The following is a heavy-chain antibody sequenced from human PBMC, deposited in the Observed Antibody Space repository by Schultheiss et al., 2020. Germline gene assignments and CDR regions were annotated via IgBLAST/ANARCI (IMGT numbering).Heavy chain of an antibody. CDR1: GGSISSYY. CDR3: ARNIRYFDWLWGDHSSEYYYGMDV. J-gene: IGHJ6*02. Sequence: SETLSLTCTVSGGSISSYYWSWIRQPPGKGLEWIGEINHSGSTNYNPSLKSRVTISVDTSKNQFSLKLSSVTAADTAVYYCARNIRYFDWLWGDHSSEYYYGMDVWGQGTTVTVSS. CDR2: INHSGST. D-gene: IGHD3-9*01. V-gene: IGHV4-59*08.